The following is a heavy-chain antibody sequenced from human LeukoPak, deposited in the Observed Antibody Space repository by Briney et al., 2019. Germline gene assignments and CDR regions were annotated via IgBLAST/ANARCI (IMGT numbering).Heavy chain of an antibody. CDR3: AGGYRYYFNY. CDR1: GFTFSSYA. Sequence: GGSLPHSCAASGFTFSSYAMSWVRQAPGKGLEWVSAISGSGGSTYYADSVKGRFTISRDTSKNTLYLQMNSLRAEDTAVYYCAGGYRYYFNYWGQGTLVTVSS. V-gene: IGHV3-23*01. CDR2: ISGSGGST. J-gene: IGHJ4*02. D-gene: IGHD5-18*01.